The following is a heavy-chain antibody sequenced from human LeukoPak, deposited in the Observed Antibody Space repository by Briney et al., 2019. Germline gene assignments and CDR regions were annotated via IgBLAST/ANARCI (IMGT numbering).Heavy chain of an antibody. D-gene: IGHD5-12*01. CDR3: AKGHTGYDFPHLDY. J-gene: IGHJ4*02. Sequence: PGGSLRLSCAASGFTFSSYAMSWVRQAPGKGLEWVSFMSGNGGNTYYADPVKGRFTISRDNSENTLYLHMNSLRAEDTALYFCAKGHTGYDFPHLDYWGQGTLVTVSS. V-gene: IGHV3-23*01. CDR1: GFTFSSYA. CDR2: MSGNGGNT.